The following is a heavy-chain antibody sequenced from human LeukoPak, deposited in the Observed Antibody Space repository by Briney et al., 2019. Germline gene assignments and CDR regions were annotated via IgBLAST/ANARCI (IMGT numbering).Heavy chain of an antibody. CDR3: ARRYDSTLYYYYYMDV. D-gene: IGHD3-22*01. J-gene: IGHJ6*03. Sequence: SETLSLTCTVSGGSISSYYWSWIRQPPGKGLEWIGYIYYSGSTNYNPSLKSRDTISVDTSKNQFSLKLSSVTAADTAVYYCARRYDSTLYYYYYMDVWGKGTTVTVSS. V-gene: IGHV4-59*08. CDR1: GGSISSYY. CDR2: IYYSGST.